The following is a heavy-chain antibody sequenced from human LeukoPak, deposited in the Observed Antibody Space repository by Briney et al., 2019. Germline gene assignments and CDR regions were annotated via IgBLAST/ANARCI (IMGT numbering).Heavy chain of an antibody. V-gene: IGHV3-48*04. Sequence: GGSLRLSCAASAFTFSSYSMNWVRQAPGKGLEWVSYISTSSSTIYYADSVKGRFTISRDNAKNSLYLQMNSLRAEDTAIYYCARDGGYSGSHVDYWGQGTLVTVSS. CDR2: ISTSSSTI. J-gene: IGHJ4*02. CDR3: ARDGGYSGSHVDY. D-gene: IGHD1-26*01. CDR1: AFTFSSYS.